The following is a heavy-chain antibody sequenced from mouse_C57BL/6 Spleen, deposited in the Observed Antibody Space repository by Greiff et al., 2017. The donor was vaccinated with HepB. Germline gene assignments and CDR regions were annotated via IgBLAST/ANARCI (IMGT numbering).Heavy chain of an antibody. CDR2: IYPGDGDT. Sequence: LVESGAELVKPGASVKISCKASGYAFSSYWMNWVKQRPGKGLEWIGQIYPGDGDTNYNGKFKGKATLTADKSSSTAYMQLSSLTSEDSAVYFCARGGTVVLDYWGQGTTLTVSS. D-gene: IGHD1-1*01. CDR3: ARGGTVVLDY. V-gene: IGHV1-80*01. CDR1: GYAFSSYW. J-gene: IGHJ2*01.